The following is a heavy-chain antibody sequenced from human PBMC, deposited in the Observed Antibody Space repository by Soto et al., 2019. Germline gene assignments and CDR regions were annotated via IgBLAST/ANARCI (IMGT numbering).Heavy chain of an antibody. CDR1: GYIFTTYW. CDR2: IYPGDSDT. V-gene: IGHV5-51*01. D-gene: IGHD2-21*01. Sequence: PGESLKNSCKGSGYIFTTYWIAWVRQMPGQGLEIMGIIYPGDSDTRYSPSFQGQVTISVDKSSSTAYLQRSSLKASDTAMYYCARFGGPYSTTSESDPLDIWGQGTMVTVSS. J-gene: IGHJ3*02. CDR3: ARFGGPYSTTSESDPLDI.